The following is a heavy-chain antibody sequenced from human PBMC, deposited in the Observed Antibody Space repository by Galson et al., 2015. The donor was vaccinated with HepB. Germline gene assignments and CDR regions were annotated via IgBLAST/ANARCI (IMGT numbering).Heavy chain of an antibody. CDR3: ARVKRGEWYSFYYYGMDV. J-gene: IGHJ6*02. CDR1: GFIFSTYW. CDR2: IKEDGSGK. D-gene: IGHD3-10*01. V-gene: IGHV3-7*05. Sequence: SLRLSCAASGFIFSTYWMNWVRQAPGKGLEWVANIKEDGSGKNYVDSVKGRFTISRDNAKNSLYLQMNSLRAEDTAVYYCARVKRGEWYSFYYYGMDVWGQGTTVTVSS.